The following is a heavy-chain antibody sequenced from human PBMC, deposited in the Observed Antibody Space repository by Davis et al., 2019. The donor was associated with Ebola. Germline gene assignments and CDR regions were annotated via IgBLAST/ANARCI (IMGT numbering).Heavy chain of an antibody. CDR1: GFTFSSYS. V-gene: IGHV3-48*04. Sequence: GESLKISCAASGFTFSSYSMNWVRQAPGKGLEWVSYISSSGSTIYYADSVKGRFTISRDNAKNSLYLQMNSLRAEDTAVYYCARLGGALGLDYWGQGTLVTVSS. J-gene: IGHJ4*02. CDR2: ISSSGSTI. D-gene: IGHD3-16*01. CDR3: ARLGGALGLDY.